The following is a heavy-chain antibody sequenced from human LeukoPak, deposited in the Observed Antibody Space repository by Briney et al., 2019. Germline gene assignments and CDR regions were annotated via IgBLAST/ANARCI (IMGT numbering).Heavy chain of an antibody. CDR3: ARGNYDDSYAYGGDFDS. Sequence: SETLCLTCTVSGASISSYYWSWIRQPPGKGLEWIAYIYYSGITNYNPSLKSRVTISVDTSKNQFSLRLSSVTAADTAVYYCARGNYDDSYAYGGDFDSWGQGTLVTVSS. J-gene: IGHJ4*02. CDR2: IYYSGIT. D-gene: IGHD3-16*01. V-gene: IGHV4-59*01. CDR1: GASISSYY.